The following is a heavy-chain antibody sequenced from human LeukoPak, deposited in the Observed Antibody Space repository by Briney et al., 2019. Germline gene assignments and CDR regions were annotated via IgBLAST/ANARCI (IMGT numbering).Heavy chain of an antibody. Sequence: GGSLRLSCAASGFSFSGHTMNWVRQAPGKGLEWVAYISIGTSFIYYADSVKGRFTISRDNAKNSLYLQVNSLRAEDTAVYYCARSPTFRGWFDPWGQGTLVTVSS. J-gene: IGHJ5*01. V-gene: IGHV3-21*01. CDR3: ARSPTFRGWFDP. CDR2: ISIGTSFI. D-gene: IGHD2/OR15-2a*01. CDR1: GFSFSGHT.